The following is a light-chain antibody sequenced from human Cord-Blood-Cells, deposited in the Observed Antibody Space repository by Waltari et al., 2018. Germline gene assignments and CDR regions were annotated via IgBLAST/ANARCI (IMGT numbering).Light chain of an antibody. CDR1: SSDGGSYNL. CDR2: EVS. Sequence: QSALTQPASVSGSPGQSTTISCTGTSSDGGSYNLVSWYQQHPGKAPKLMIYEVSKRPSGVSNRFSGSKSGNTASLTISGLQAEDEADYYCCSYAGSSTYVFGTGTKVTVL. CDR3: CSYAGSSTYV. V-gene: IGLV2-23*02. J-gene: IGLJ1*01.